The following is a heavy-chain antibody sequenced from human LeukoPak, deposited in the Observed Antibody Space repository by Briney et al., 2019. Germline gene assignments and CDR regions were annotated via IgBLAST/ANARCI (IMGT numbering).Heavy chain of an antibody. J-gene: IGHJ4*02. D-gene: IGHD1-26*01. V-gene: IGHV4-59*13. CDR1: VGSISGYF. CDR2: IYYSGAT. CDR3: ARAQYSGSCFDY. Sequence: PSETLSLTCTVSVGSISGYFWSWVRQAPGTGLEWIGHIYYSGATNYNPSLRSRITISVDTSKNQFSLKLRSVTAADTAVYYCARAQYSGSCFDYWGQGTLVTASS.